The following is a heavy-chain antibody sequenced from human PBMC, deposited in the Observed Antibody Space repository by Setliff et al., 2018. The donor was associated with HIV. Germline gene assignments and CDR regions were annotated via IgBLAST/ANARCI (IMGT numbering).Heavy chain of an antibody. J-gene: IGHJ5*02. CDR3: ARGDGGLDP. CDR2: IDNDGTST. CDR1: GFTFNTYW. V-gene: IGHV3-74*01. Sequence: GSLRLSCAASGFTFNTYWMHWVRQAPGKGPMWISHIDNDGTSTTYADSVKGRFTVSRDNAKNTVYLQMNSLRADDAGFYYCARGDGGLDPWGQGTLVTVSS. D-gene: IGHD3-3*01.